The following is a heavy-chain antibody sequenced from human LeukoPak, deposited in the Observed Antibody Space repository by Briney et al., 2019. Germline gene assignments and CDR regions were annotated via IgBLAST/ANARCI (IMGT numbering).Heavy chain of an antibody. CDR3: ARGALGGSSWYRPGFWFDP. CDR1: GYTFTSYD. D-gene: IGHD6-13*01. CDR2: MNPNSGNT. Sequence: GTSVKVSCKASGYTFTSYDINWVRQATGQGLEWMGWMNPNSGNTGYAQKFQGRVTMTRNTSISTAYMELSSLRSEDTAVYYCARGALGGSSWYRPGFWFDPWGQGTLVTVSS. V-gene: IGHV1-8*01. J-gene: IGHJ5*02.